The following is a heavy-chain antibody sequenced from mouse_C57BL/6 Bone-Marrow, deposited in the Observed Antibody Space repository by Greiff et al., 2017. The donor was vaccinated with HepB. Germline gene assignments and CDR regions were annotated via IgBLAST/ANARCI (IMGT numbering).Heavy chain of an antibody. Sequence: QVQLQQSGAELVKPGASVKMSCKASGYTFTSYWITWVKQRPGQGLEWIGDIYPGSGSTNYNEKFKSKATLTVDTSSSTAYMQLSSQTSEDSAVYYCARERGLLLHFDYWGQGTTLTVSS. CDR3: ARERGLLLHFDY. D-gene: IGHD2-3*01. CDR2: IYPGSGST. CDR1: GYTFTSYW. V-gene: IGHV1-55*01. J-gene: IGHJ2*01.